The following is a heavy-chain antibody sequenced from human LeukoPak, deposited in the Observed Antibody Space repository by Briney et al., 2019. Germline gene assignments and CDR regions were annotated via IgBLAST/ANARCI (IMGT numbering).Heavy chain of an antibody. J-gene: IGHJ4*02. Sequence: GESLKISCQGSGYIFTSYWIGWVRQLPGKGLEWMGIIYPGDSDTRYSPSFQGQVTISADKSISTAYLQWSSLKASDTAMYYCARHGQWWLPVDWGQGTLVTVSS. CDR1: GYIFTSYW. CDR2: IYPGDSDT. CDR3: ARHGQWWLPVD. V-gene: IGHV5-51*01. D-gene: IGHD5-12*01.